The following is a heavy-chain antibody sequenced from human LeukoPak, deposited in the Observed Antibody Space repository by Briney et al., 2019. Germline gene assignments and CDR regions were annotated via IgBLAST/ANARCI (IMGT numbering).Heavy chain of an antibody. CDR1: GYSFTSYW. CDR3: ARTPGRDDFWSGYPPYYYYYYMDV. D-gene: IGHD3-3*01. Sequence: KISCKGSGYSFTSYWIGWVRQAPGQGLEWMGRIIPIFGTANYAQKFQGRVTITTDESTSTAYMELSSLRSEDTAVYYCARTPGRDDFWSGYPPYYYYYYMDVWGKGTTVTVSS. CDR2: IIPIFGTA. V-gene: IGHV1-69*05. J-gene: IGHJ6*03.